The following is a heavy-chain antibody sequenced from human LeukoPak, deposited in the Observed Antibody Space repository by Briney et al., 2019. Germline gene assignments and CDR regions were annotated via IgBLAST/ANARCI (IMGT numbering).Heavy chain of an antibody. CDR3: AREAPDIVVVPAADTYNWFDP. CDR1: GFTFSSYW. J-gene: IGHJ5*02. Sequence: PGGSLRLSCAASGFTFSSYWMHWVRQAPGKGLVWVSRINSDGSSTSYADSVKGRFTISRDNAKNTLYLQMNSLRAEDTAVYYCAREAPDIVVVPAADTYNWFDPWGQGTLVTVSS. D-gene: IGHD2-2*01. V-gene: IGHV3-74*01. CDR2: INSDGSST.